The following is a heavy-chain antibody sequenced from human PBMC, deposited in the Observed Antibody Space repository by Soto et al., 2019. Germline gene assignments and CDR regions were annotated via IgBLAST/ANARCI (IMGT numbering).Heavy chain of an antibody. CDR1: GFTFSSYS. CDR3: ARATYYYDSSGYYADY. D-gene: IGHD3-22*01. J-gene: IGHJ4*02. Sequence: PGGSLRLSCAASGFTFSSYSMNWVRQAPGKGLEWVSSISSSSSYIYYADSVKGRFTISRDNAKNSLYLQMNSLRAEDTAVYYCARATYYYDSSGYYADYWGQGTLVTVSS. CDR2: ISSSSSYI. V-gene: IGHV3-21*01.